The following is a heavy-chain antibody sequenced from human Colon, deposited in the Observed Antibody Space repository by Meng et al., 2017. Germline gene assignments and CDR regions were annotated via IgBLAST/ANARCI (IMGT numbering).Heavy chain of an antibody. V-gene: IGHV4-4*02. J-gene: IGHJ4*02. CDR2: IHSYGST. Sequence: VWLREPHPWLVNLSEPLSLTCAVSGGSINIGVWWSWVRQAPGKGLEWIGQIHSYGSTNYNPSLKSRLTLSLDKSNNQFSLSLSSVTAADTAVYYCVRNDHCTSGTCYPHFDYWGQGTLVTVSS. CDR3: VRNDHCTSGTCYPHFDY. CDR1: GGSINIGVW. D-gene: IGHD2-15*01.